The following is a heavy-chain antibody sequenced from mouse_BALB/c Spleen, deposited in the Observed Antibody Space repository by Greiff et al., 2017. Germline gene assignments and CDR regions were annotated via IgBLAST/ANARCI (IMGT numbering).Heavy chain of an antibody. CDR2: IDPSDSET. D-gene: IGHD2-13*01. J-gene: IGHJ4*01. CDR3: ARGLYYAMDY. CDR1: GYSFTSYW. Sequence: QVQLQQSGPQLVRPGASVKISCKASGYSFTSYWMHWVKQRPGQGLEWIGMIDPSDSETRLNQKFKDKATLTVDKSSSTAYMQLSSPTSEDSAVYYCARGLYYAMDYWGQGTSVTVSS. V-gene: IGHV1S127*01.